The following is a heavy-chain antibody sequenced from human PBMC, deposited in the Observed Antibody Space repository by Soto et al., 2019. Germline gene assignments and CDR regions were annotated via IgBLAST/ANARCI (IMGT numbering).Heavy chain of an antibody. V-gene: IGHV4-30-4*01. Sequence: SETLSLTCSVSGGSINNNDYYWSWIRQTPGKGLEWIGYVYYSGSSDYIPSLKSRLSMSIDKSKNQFHLKLNSVTAADTATYYCARMSYFYDKWYFDLWGRGTLVTVSS. CDR1: GGSINNNDYY. CDR2: VYYSGSS. J-gene: IGHJ2*01. D-gene: IGHD3-22*01. CDR3: ARMSYFYDKWYFDL.